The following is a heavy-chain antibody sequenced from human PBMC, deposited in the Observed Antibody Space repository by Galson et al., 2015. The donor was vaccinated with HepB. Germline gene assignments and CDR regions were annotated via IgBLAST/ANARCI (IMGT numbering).Heavy chain of an antibody. J-gene: IGHJ4*02. CDR2: IYSGGST. CDR1: GFTVSSNY. CDR3: ARVLMIVVVITGWYFDY. Sequence: SLRLSCAASGFTVSSNYMSWVRQAPGKGLEWVSVIYSGGSTYYADSVKGRFTISRDNSKNTLYLQMNSLRAEDTAVYYCARVLMIVVVITGWYFDYWGQGTLVTVSS. V-gene: IGHV3-53*01. D-gene: IGHD3-22*01.